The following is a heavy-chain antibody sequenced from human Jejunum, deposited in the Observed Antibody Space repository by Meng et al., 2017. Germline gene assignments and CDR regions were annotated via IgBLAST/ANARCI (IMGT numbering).Heavy chain of an antibody. J-gene: IGHJ4*02. V-gene: IGHV4-34*01. CDR3: ARVIVRAEFYFDS. CDR2: INDSGNT. Sequence: SETLSLTCGVSGGSFSGYYWNWIRQTPGKGLEWIGEINDSGNTNYNTSLKSRAKISIDRSNNQFSLKLTSMTAADTAVYYCARVIVRAEFYFDSWGQGTLVTVSS. CDR1: GGSFSGYY. D-gene: IGHD2-15*01.